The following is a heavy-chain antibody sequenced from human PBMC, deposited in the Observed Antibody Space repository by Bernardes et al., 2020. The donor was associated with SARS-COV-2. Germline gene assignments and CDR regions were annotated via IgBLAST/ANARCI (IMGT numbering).Heavy chain of an antibody. D-gene: IGHD2-2*01. Sequence: GGSLRLSCAASGFTFEDYAMHWVRQAPGKGLEWVSSISWDSGRIDYADSVKGRFTISRDNAKNSLYLQMNSLRDADTALYYCAKSLVVYCSSITCHCFDCWGQGSLVTVSA. V-gene: IGHV3-9*01. J-gene: IGHJ4*02. CDR3: AKSLVVYCSSITCHCFDC. CDR2: ISWDSGRI. CDR1: GFTFEDYA.